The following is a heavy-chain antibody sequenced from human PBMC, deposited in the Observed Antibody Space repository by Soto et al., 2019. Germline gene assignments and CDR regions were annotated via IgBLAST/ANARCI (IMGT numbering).Heavy chain of an antibody. CDR2: IIPYYNTL. CDR1: EGTFNSYA. J-gene: IGHJ4*02. Sequence: QAQVVQSGAEVRKPGSSVKLSCKASEGTFNSYAIAWVRQAPGQGIEWMGGIIPYYNTLNYAQKFQDRVTITADDSTNTVYMELSSLRSDDTAVYFCASGASRWYPYVVDSWAQGTLVTVSS. D-gene: IGHD6-13*01. V-gene: IGHV1-69*01. CDR3: ASGASRWYPYVVDS.